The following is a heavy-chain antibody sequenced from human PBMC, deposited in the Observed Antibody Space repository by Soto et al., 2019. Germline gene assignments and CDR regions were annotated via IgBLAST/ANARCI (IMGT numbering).Heavy chain of an antibody. CDR1: GGSITTSSYN. J-gene: IGHJ3*01. D-gene: IGHD3-10*01. Sequence: QLQLQESGPGLVKPSETLSLTGSVSGGSITTSSYNWDWIRQPPGKGLEWIGTIYYDGSTSYNPSRKRQVTISVDTSKNHFALKVNSVTAADTAVYYCARFYGNAFDVWGRGTVVNVSS. CDR2: IYYDGST. V-gene: IGHV4-39*02. CDR3: ARFYGNAFDV.